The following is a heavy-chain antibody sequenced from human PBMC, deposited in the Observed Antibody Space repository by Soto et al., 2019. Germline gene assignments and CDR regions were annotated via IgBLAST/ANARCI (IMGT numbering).Heavy chain of an antibody. CDR2: ISYDGSNK. V-gene: IGHV3-30*18. CDR1: GFTFSSYG. Sequence: GGSLRLSCAASGFTFSSYGMHWVRQAPGKWLEWVAVISYDGSNKYYADSVKGRFTISRDNPKNTLYLQMNSLRAEDTAVYYCAKEILYGDYYFDYWGQGTLVTVSS. D-gene: IGHD4-17*01. J-gene: IGHJ4*02. CDR3: AKEILYGDYYFDY.